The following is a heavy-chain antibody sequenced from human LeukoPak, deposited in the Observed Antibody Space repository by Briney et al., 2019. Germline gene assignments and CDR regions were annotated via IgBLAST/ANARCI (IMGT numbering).Heavy chain of an antibody. CDR2: INHSGST. V-gene: IGHV4-34*01. CDR3: ARAQGTNGVWPSYYYGMDV. Sequence: SETLSLTCAGYGGSFSGYYWSWIRQPPGKGLEWIGEINHSGSTNYNPSLKSRVTISVDASKIQFSLKLSSVAAADTAVYYCARAQGTNGVWPSYYYGMDVWGQGTTVTVSS. D-gene: IGHD2-8*01. CDR1: GGSFSGYY. J-gene: IGHJ6*02.